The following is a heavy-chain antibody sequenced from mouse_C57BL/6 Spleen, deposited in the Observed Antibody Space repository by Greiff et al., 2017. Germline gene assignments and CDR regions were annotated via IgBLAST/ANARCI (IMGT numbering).Heavy chain of an antibody. CDR1: GFSLSTSGMG. Sequence: QVTLNVCGPGILQSSQTLSLTCSFSGFSLSTSGMGVSWIRQPSGKGLEWLAHLYWDDDKRYNPSLKSRLTSSKDTSRNQVFLKITSVDTADTATYYCARREDYGSTYAMDYWGQGTSVTVSS. CDR2: LYWDDDK. J-gene: IGHJ4*01. D-gene: IGHD1-1*01. V-gene: IGHV8-12*01. CDR3: ARREDYGSTYAMDY.